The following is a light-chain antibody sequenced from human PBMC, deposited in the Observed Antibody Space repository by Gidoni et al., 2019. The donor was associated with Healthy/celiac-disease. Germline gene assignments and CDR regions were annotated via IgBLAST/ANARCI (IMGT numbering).Light chain of an antibody. Sequence: IQLTQFPSSLSASVGDRVTITCRASQSISSYLNWYQQKPGKAAKHLIYAASSWKSGVPSRCSGSGSGTDFTLTIISRQPEDYATYYCQQSYSNRSTFGPGTKVDIK. CDR3: QQSYSNRST. CDR1: QSISSY. V-gene: IGKV1-39*01. J-gene: IGKJ3*01. CDR2: AAS.